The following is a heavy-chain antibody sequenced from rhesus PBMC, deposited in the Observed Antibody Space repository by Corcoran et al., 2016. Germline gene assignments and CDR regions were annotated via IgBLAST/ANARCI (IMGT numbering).Heavy chain of an antibody. J-gene: IGHJ4*01. CDR2: ISPYNGNK. V-gene: IGHV1-180*01. Sequence: QVQLVQSGGEIKQPGASVKLSCKASGYSFTTHYIHWVRQAPGQVLEWIGQISPYNGNKHYAQTFQGRVTITTDTSTSTAYMALSSLRSEDTAVYYCTRDKSGGFDYWGQGVLVTVSS. CDR1: GYSFTTHY. CDR3: TRDKSGGFDY.